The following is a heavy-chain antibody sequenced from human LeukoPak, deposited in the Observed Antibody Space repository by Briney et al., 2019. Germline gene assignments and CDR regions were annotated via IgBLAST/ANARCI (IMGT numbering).Heavy chain of an antibody. CDR2: MNPNSGNT. CDR3: ARSRGGKGPRVFDY. D-gene: IGHD3-16*01. CDR1: GYSFTSYG. V-gene: IGHV1-8*02. J-gene: IGHJ4*02. Sequence: ASVKVSCKASGYSFTSYGINWVRQATGQGLEWMGWMNPNSGNTGYAQKFQGRVTMTRNTSISTAYMELSSLRSEDTAVYYCARSRGGKGPRVFDYWGQGTLVTVSS.